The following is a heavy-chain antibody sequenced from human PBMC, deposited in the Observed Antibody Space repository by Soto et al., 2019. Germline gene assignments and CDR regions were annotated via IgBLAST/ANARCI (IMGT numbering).Heavy chain of an antibody. V-gene: IGHV4-59*01. Sequence: SDTLSLTCTVSGGSISSYYWSWIRQPPGKGLEWIGYIYYSGSTNYNPSLKSRVTISVDTSKNQFSLKLSSVTAADTAVYYCARDGEPMYRSGSFDYWGQGTLVTVSS. D-gene: IGHD6-19*01. CDR1: GGSISSYY. J-gene: IGHJ4*02. CDR3: ARDGEPMYRSGSFDY. CDR2: IYYSGST.